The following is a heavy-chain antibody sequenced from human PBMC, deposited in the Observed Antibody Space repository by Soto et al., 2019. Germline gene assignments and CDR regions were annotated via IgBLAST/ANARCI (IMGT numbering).Heavy chain of an antibody. J-gene: IGHJ4*02. CDR3: VVAAQPYYFDY. Sequence: QVQLVQSGAEVKKPGASVKVSCKASGYTFTSYGISWVRQAPGQGLEWMGWISAYNGNTNYAQKLQGRVTMTPDASPSTAYMELRSMRSDDTAVYYCVVAAQPYYFDYWGQGTLVTVSS. CDR2: ISAYNGNT. CDR1: GYTFTSYG. D-gene: IGHD2-15*01. V-gene: IGHV1-18*01.